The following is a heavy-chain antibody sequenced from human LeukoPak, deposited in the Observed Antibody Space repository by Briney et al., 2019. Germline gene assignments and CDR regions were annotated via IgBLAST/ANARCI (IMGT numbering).Heavy chain of an antibody. D-gene: IGHD3-16*02. Sequence: PSETLSLTCTVSGGSISSYYWSWIRQPPGKGLEWIGYIYTSGSTNYNPSLKSRVTISVDTSKNQFSLKLSSVTAADTAVYYCARRVITFGGGIVPWAFDIWVQGTMVTVS. CDR3: ARRVITFGGGIVPWAFDI. V-gene: IGHV4-4*09. CDR1: GGSISSYY. J-gene: IGHJ3*02. CDR2: IYTSGST.